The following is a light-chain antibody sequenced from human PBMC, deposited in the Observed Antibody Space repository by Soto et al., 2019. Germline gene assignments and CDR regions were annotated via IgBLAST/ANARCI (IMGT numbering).Light chain of an antibody. CDR2: EVN. Sequence: QSLLTQPPSASGSPGQSVTISCAGTSGDVGGYNSVAWYQQHPHKAPKLMIYEVNKRPSGVPDRFSGSKSGNTASLTVSGLQADDEAEYFCASYAGSKNFIVGGGTKVTVL. V-gene: IGLV2-8*01. J-gene: IGLJ2*01. CDR1: SGDVGGYNS. CDR3: ASYAGSKNFI.